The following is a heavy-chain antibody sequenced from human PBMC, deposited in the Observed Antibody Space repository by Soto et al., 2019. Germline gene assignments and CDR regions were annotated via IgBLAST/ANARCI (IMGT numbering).Heavy chain of an antibody. V-gene: IGHV1-58*01. D-gene: IGHD5-18*01. Sequence: QMQLVQSGPEVKKPGTSVKVSCKASGFTFTSSAVQWVRQARGQRLEWIGWIVVGSGNTNYAQKFQERVTITRDMSTSTAYMELSSLRSEDTAVYYCAAVPGSGDVDTAMVDGYWGQGTLVTVSS. CDR2: IVVGSGNT. CDR1: GFTFTSSA. CDR3: AAVPGSGDVDTAMVDGY. J-gene: IGHJ4*02.